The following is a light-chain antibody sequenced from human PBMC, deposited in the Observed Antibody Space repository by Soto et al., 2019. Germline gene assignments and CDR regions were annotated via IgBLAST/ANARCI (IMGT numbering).Light chain of an antibody. CDR3: QQRNVGPPIT. J-gene: IGKJ5*01. V-gene: IGKV3-11*01. Sequence: EVLFSHSPATLSLSPAERATLSGRASQSVRTSLAWYQHKPGQAPRLVIYDASLRANGVPARFGGSGSGTDFTLTINSLEPEDFAVYYCQQRNVGPPITFGQGTRLETK. CDR2: DAS. CDR1: QSVRTS.